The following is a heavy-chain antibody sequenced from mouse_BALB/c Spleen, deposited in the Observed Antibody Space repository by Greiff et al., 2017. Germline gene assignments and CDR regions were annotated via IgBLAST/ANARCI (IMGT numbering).Heavy chain of an antibody. Sequence: EVQGVESGGGLVQPGGSLRLSCATSGFTFPDYYMSWVRQPPGKALEWLGFIRNKANGYTTEYSASVKGRFTISRDNSQSILYLQMNTLRAEDSATYDCARDYYSGRSYPPWFAYWGQGTLVTVSA. CDR2: IRNKANGYTT. D-gene: IGHD1-1*01. CDR3: ARDYYSGRSYPPWFAY. J-gene: IGHJ3*01. CDR1: GFTFPDYY. V-gene: IGHV7-3*02.